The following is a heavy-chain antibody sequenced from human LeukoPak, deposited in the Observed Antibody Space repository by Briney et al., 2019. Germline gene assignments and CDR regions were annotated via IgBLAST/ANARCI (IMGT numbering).Heavy chain of an antibody. CDR2: ISDIGST. CDR3: AGHHPRNTVDF. J-gene: IGHJ4*02. Sequence: SETLSLTCTVSGGSISSYYWSWIRQPPGKGLEWIAYISDIGSTNYNPSLKSRVTISLDTSRNQFSLKLSSVTAADTAVYYCAGHHPRNTVDFWGQGTLVTVSS. CDR1: GGSISSYY. V-gene: IGHV4-59*08. D-gene: IGHD2/OR15-2a*01.